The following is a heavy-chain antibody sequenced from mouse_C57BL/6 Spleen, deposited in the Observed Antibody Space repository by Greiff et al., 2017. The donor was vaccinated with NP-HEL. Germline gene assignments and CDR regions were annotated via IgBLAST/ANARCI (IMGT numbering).Heavy chain of an antibody. CDR1: GYAFSSSW. CDR2: IYPGDGDT. Sequence: VKLQESGPELVKPGASVKISCKASGYAFSSSWMNWVKQRPGKGLEWIGRIYPGDGDTNYNGKFKGKATLTADKSSSTAYMQLSSLTSEDSAVYFCARSGHTTVVATNWYFDVWGTGTTVTVSS. D-gene: IGHD1-1*01. V-gene: IGHV1-82*01. CDR3: ARSGHTTVVATNWYFDV. J-gene: IGHJ1*03.